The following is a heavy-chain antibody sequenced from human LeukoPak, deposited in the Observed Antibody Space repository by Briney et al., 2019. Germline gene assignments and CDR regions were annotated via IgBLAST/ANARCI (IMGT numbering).Heavy chain of an antibody. D-gene: IGHD3-3*01. CDR1: GGTFSSYA. J-gene: IGHJ4*02. V-gene: IGHV1-69*13. Sequence: TSVKVSCKASGGTFSSYAISWVRQAPGQGLEWVGGIIPIFGTANYAQKFQGRVTITADESTSTAYMELSSLRSEDTAVYYCARVGGRFLEDEPGHYWGQGTLVTVSS. CDR2: IIPIFGTA. CDR3: ARVGGRFLEDEPGHY.